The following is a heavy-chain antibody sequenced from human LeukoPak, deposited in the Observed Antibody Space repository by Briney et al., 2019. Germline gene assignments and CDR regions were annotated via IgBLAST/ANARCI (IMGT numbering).Heavy chain of an antibody. J-gene: IGHJ6*04. CDR1: GGTFSSYA. CDR2: IIPIFGTA. V-gene: IGHV1-69*13. D-gene: IGHD2-2*01. CDR3: ARGRSIVVVPAATPAMDV. Sequence: SVKVSCKASGGTFSSYAISWVRQAPGQGLEWMGGIIPIFGTANYAQKFQGRVTITADESTSTAYMELSSLRSEDTAVYYCARGRSIVVVPAATPAMDVWGKGTTVTVSP.